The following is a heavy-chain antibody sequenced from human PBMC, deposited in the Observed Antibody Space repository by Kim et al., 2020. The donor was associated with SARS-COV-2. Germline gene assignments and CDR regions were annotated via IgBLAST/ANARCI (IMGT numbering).Heavy chain of an antibody. CDR1: GFDFSIYG. CDR2: FGRAGTT. CDR3: AKGTTGSHQERYFDY. V-gene: IGHV3-23*01. D-gene: IGHD1-1*01. Sequence: GGSLRLSCVASGFDFSIYGMSWVRQAPGKGLECVSAFGRAGTTYYADSVKGRFTISRDNSKNTVYLQMNSLRAEDKALYYCAKGTTGSHQERYFDYWGQGTLVIVSS. J-gene: IGHJ4*02.